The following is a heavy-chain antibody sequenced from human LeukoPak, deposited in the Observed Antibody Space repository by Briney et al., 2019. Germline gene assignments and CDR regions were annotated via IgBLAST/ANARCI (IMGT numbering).Heavy chain of an antibody. CDR3: ATYSGYYGGNYYFDY. CDR2: FDPEDGET. CDR1: GYTLTELS. V-gene: IGHV1-24*01. Sequence: ASVKVSCKVSGYTLTELSMHCVRQAPGKGLEWMGGFDPEDGETIYAQKFQGRVTMTEDTSTDTAYMELSSLRSEDTAVYYCATYSGYYGGNYYFDYWGQGTLVTVSS. J-gene: IGHJ4*02. D-gene: IGHD4-23*01.